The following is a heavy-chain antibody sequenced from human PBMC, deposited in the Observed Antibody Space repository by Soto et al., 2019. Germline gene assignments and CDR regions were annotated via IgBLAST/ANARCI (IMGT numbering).Heavy chain of an antibody. J-gene: IGHJ4*02. CDR2: IHSGGST. CDR3: ARGSPPDSSGYYQPPVFDY. V-gene: IGHV3-66*01. CDR1: GFTVSSNY. Sequence: GGSLRLSCAASGFTVSSNYMSWVRQAPGKGLEWVSVIHSGGSTYYADSVKGRFTISRDNSKNTLYLQMNSLRAEDTAVYYCARGSPPDSSGYYQPPVFDYWGQGTLVTVSS. D-gene: IGHD3-22*01.